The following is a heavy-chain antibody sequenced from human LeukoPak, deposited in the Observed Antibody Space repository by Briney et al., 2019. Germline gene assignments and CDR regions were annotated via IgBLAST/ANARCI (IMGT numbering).Heavy chain of an antibody. V-gene: IGHV3-30*02. Sequence: PGGSLRLSCAASGFTFSSYGMHWVRQAPGKGLEWVAFIRYDGSNKYYADSVKGRFTISRDNAKNSLYLQMNSLSAEDTAVYYCARSGGSGRGFDFWGQGTLVTVSS. D-gene: IGHD3-10*01. CDR1: GFTFSSYG. CDR3: ARSGGSGRGFDF. J-gene: IGHJ4*02. CDR2: IRYDGSNK.